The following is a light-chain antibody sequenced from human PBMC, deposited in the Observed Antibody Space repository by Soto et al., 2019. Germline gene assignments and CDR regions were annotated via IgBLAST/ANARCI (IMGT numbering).Light chain of an antibody. CDR3: QQYKNWPLT. CDR2: GAS. V-gene: IGKV3-15*01. Sequence: VLTQSPVTLSLSPGERATLSCRASQSFRGLLAWYQQKPGQAPRLLIYGASTRATGFPARFSGSGSGTEFTLTISSLQSEDFAVYYCQQYKNWPLTFGGGTRVEIK. CDR1: QSFRGL. J-gene: IGKJ4*01.